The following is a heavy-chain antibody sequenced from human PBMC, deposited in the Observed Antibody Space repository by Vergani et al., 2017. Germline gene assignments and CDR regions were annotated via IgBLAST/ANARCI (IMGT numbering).Heavy chain of an antibody. CDR1: GGSISSYY. J-gene: IGHJ3*02. Sequence: QVQLQESCPGLVTPSETLSLTCTVSGGSISSYYWSWIRQPPGKGLEWIGYIYYSGSTNYNPSLKSRVTISVDTSKNQFSLKLSSVTAADTAVYYCARNPYCGGDCYSDAFDIWGQGTMVTVSS. CDR3: ARNPYCGGDCYSDAFDI. CDR2: IYYSGST. V-gene: IGHV4-59*01. D-gene: IGHD2-21*02.